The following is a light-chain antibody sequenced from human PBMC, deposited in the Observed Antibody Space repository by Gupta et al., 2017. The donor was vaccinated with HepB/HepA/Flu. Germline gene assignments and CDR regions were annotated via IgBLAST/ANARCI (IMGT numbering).Light chain of an antibody. J-gene: IGLJ2*01. Sequence: SSELTQDPAVSVAPGQTVRITCQGDSLRSYYASWYQQKPGQAPVLVIYAKNNRPSGIPDRFSGSSSGTTASFTITGAQAEDEADDYCCSQDTSSNEVVFGGGTKLTVL. CDR1: SLRSYY. CDR2: AKN. CDR3: CSQDTSSNEVV. V-gene: IGLV3-19*01.